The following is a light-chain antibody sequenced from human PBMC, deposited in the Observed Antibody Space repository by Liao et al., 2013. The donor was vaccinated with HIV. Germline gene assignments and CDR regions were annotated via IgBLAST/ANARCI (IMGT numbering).Light chain of an antibody. V-gene: IGLV3-21*01. J-gene: IGLJ2*01. Sequence: SYELTQPPSVSVAPGMTARITCGGDIITSKRVHWYQQKPGQAPVLVISYDSDRPSGIPERFSGSKSGNTAALTISRVEAGDEADYYCQAWDSSTYVVFGGGTKLTVL. CDR1: IITSKR. CDR3: QAWDSSTYVV. CDR2: YDS.